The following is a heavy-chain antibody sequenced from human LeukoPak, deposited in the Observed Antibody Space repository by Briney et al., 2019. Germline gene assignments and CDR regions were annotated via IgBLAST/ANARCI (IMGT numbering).Heavy chain of an antibody. V-gene: IGHV3-23*01. CDR1: GFTFSSYA. CDR3: ATSGLVSDAFDI. D-gene: IGHD3-10*01. CDR2: ISGSGGST. J-gene: IGHJ3*02. Sequence: GGSLRLSCAASGFTFSSYAMSWVRQAPGKGLEWVSAISGSGGSTYYADSVKGRFTISRDNSKNTLYLQMNSLRAEDTAVYYCATSGLVSDAFDIWGQGTMVTVSS.